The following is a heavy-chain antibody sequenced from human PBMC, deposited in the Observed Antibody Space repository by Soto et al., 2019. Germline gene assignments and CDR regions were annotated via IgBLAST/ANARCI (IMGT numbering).Heavy chain of an antibody. Sequence: QVQLQESGPGLVKPSGTLSLTCTVSGDSISNNYWWNWVRQPPGKGLEWIGEISQSGDPNYNPSRKRRVTISVDKSKSYIYLKLDSVSAADTAVYYCAREVSGIQAYDYWGQGILVTVSP. V-gene: IGHV4-4*02. CDR2: ISQSGDP. J-gene: IGHJ4*02. CDR3: AREVSGIQAYDY. CDR1: GDSISNNYW. D-gene: IGHD1-20*01.